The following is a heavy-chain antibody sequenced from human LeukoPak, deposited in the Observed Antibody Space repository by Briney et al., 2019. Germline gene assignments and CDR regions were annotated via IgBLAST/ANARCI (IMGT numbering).Heavy chain of an antibody. Sequence: GGSLRLSCAASGLNFSSRWMNWVRQAPGQGREWVASIKEDGSEKHYVDSVKGRFTISRDNGKNSLYLQMNSLRAEDTAVYYCARDSGWWRFDFWGQGTLVTVSS. CDR2: IKEDGSEK. V-gene: IGHV3-7*03. J-gene: IGHJ4*02. CDR3: ARDSGWWRFDF. CDR1: GLNFSSRW. D-gene: IGHD6-13*01.